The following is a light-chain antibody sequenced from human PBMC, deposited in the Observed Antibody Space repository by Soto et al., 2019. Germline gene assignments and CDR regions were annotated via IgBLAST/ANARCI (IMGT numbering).Light chain of an antibody. CDR2: DAS. Sequence: DIQMTQSPSSLSASVGDRVTITCQASQDISNYLNWYQQKPGKAPKLLIYDASNLETGVPSRFSGSGSGTDFTCTISSLQLEVIATYYCQKYDSCPLTFGPGTKVDIK. CDR1: QDISNY. J-gene: IGKJ3*01. V-gene: IGKV1-33*01. CDR3: QKYDSCPLT.